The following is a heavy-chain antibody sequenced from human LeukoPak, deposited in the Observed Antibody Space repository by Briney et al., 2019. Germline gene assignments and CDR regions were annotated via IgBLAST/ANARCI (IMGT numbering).Heavy chain of an antibody. V-gene: IGHV1-46*01. Sequence: ASVKVSCKASGYTFTSYYMHWVRQAPGQGLEWMGIINPSGGSTSYAQKFQGRVTMTRDTSTSTVHMELSSLRSEDTAVYYCARDDYCSSTSCYRTNDAFDIWGQGTMVTVSS. CDR3: ARDDYCSSTSCYRTNDAFDI. CDR2: INPSGGST. D-gene: IGHD2-2*02. J-gene: IGHJ3*02. CDR1: GYTFTSYY.